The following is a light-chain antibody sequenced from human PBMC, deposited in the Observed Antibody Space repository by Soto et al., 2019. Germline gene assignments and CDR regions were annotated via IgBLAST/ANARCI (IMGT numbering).Light chain of an antibody. CDR2: AAS. CDR1: QGISSF. CDR3: QQLNSYPIT. J-gene: IGKJ5*01. Sequence: IQLTQSPSSLSASVGDRVTITCRASQGISSFLASYQQKPGKAPKLLIYAASTLQTGVPSRFSGSGAGTDFTLTISSLQPADFATYYCQQLNSYPITFGQGTRLEIK. V-gene: IGKV1-9*01.